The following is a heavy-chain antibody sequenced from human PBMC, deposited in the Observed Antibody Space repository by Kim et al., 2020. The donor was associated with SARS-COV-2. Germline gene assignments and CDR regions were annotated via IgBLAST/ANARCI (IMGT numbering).Heavy chain of an antibody. Sequence: SETLSLTCAVSGGSISSGGYSWSWIRQPPGKGLEWIGYIYHSGSTYYNPSLKSRVTISVDRSKNQFSLKLSSVTAADTAVYYCARKGWITMVRGTRAPYGMDVWGQGTTVTVSS. V-gene: IGHV4-30-2*01. CDR1: GGSISSGGYS. CDR2: IYHSGST. CDR3: ARKGWITMVRGTRAPYGMDV. J-gene: IGHJ6*02. D-gene: IGHD3-10*01.